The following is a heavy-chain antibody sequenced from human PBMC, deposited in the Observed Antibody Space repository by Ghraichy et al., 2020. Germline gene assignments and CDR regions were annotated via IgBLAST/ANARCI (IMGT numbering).Heavy chain of an antibody. Sequence: SETLSLTCTVSGASISSSYWSWIRQSPGKGLEWIGYIYHSGGTSYNPALKSRVTMSQDTSKSQFSQKLNSVTAADTAVYYCARRRRTSVDGYSSGAFDYWGQGSLVTVSS. CDR3: ARRRRTSVDGYSSGAFDY. D-gene: IGHD3-22*01. CDR2: IYHSGGT. V-gene: IGHV4-59*08. CDR1: GASISSSY. J-gene: IGHJ4*02.